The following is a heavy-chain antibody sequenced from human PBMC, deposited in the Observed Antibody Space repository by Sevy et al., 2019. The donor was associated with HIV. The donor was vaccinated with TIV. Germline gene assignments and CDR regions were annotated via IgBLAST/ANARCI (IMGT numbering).Heavy chain of an antibody. D-gene: IGHD3-16*02. CDR1: GGSISNYY. CDR3: ARVEWELSGHAFDI. Sequence: SETLSLTCTVSGGSISNYYWSWIRQPAGKGLEWIGRIFTSGGTNYNPSLKSRVSMSIDTSKNQLFLMLSSVTAADTAVYYCARVEWELSGHAFDIWGQGTMVTVSS. CDR2: IFTSGGT. J-gene: IGHJ3*02. V-gene: IGHV4-4*07.